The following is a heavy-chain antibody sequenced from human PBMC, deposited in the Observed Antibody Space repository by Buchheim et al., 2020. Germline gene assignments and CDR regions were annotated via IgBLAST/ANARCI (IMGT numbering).Heavy chain of an antibody. CDR1: GGTFSSYA. D-gene: IGHD3-16*02. Sequence: QVQLVQSGAEVKKPGSSVKVSCKASGGTFSSYAISWVRQAPGQGLEWMGRIIPILGIANYAQKFQGRVTITADKSTSTAYMELSSLRSEGTAVYYCARAGGDYVWGSYRYIGWFDPWGQGTL. CDR2: IIPILGIA. J-gene: IGHJ5*02. V-gene: IGHV1-69*04. CDR3: ARAGGDYVWGSYRYIGWFDP.